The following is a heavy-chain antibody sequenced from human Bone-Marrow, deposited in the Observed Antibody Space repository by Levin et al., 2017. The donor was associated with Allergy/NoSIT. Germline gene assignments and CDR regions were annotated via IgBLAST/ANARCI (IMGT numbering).Heavy chain of an antibody. J-gene: IGHJ3*02. CDR2: IYSGGRG. CDR1: GFTVSSNH. Sequence: PGGALRLSCAASGFTVSSNHMSWVRQAPGKGREWVALIYSGGRGYYADSVRGRCTISRDNSKNTLYLQLNSLRAEDTAVYYCAIYGSGNDYSAFDIWDQGTMVTVSS. D-gene: IGHD3-10*01. V-gene: IGHV3-53*01. CDR3: AIYGSGNDYSAFDI.